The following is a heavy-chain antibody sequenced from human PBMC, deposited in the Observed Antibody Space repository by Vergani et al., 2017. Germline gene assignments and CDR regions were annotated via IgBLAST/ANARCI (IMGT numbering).Heavy chain of an antibody. J-gene: IGHJ5*01. CDR3: AKGGWNYWFDS. CDR2: TWYDGNNK. V-gene: IGHV3-33*06. Sequence: QVQLVESGGGVVQPGRSLRLSCAASGFTFNQYGMHWVRQAPGKGLEWVAVTWYDGNNKQYVDSVKGRFTISRDNSKSTMYLQMNSLRDEDTGVYYCAKGGWNYWFDSWGQGTLVIVS. D-gene: IGHD1-1*01. CDR1: GFTFNQYG.